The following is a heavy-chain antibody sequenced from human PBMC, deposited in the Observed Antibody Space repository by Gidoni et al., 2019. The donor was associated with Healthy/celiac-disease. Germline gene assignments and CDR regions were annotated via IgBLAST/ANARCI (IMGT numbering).Heavy chain of an antibody. D-gene: IGHD3-3*01. CDR1: GFTFSSHG. Sequence: QVQLVESGGGVVQPGRSLRTSCAASGFTFSSHGMHWVRQAPGKGLELVAVIWYDGSNKYYADSVKGRFTISRDNSKNTLYLQMNSLRAEDTAVYYCARVETPQDFWSGYYTTWYFDLWGRGTLVTVSS. CDR3: ARVETPQDFWSGYYTTWYFDL. J-gene: IGHJ2*01. V-gene: IGHV3-33*01. CDR2: IWYDGSNK.